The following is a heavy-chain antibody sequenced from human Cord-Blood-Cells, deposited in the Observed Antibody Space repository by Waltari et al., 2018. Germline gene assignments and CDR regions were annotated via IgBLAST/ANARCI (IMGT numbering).Heavy chain of an antibody. CDR1: GGTFSSYA. D-gene: IGHD3-3*01. Sequence: QVQLVQSGAEVKKPGSSVKVSCKASGGTFSSYAISWVRQAPGQGLEWMGGIIPIFGTANYAQKFQGRVTITADESTRTAYMGLSSLRSEDTAVYYCARDGKGDFWSGYYTRYYYYGMDVWGQGTTVTVSS. CDR2: IIPIFGTA. V-gene: IGHV1-69*12. CDR3: ARDGKGDFWSGYYTRYYYYGMDV. J-gene: IGHJ6*02.